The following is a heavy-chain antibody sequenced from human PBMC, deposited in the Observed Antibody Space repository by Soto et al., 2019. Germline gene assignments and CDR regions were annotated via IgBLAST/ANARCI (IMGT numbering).Heavy chain of an antibody. Sequence: QVQLQQWGAGLLKPSGTLSLTCAVYGGSFSGYYWSWIRQPPGKGLEWIGEINHSGSTNYNPSLKSRVTISVDTSKNQFSLKLSSVTAADTAVYYCARGRTAYYGSGSYSFGYWGQGTLVTVSS. D-gene: IGHD3-10*01. CDR2: INHSGST. CDR3: ARGRTAYYGSGSYSFGY. J-gene: IGHJ4*02. CDR1: GGSFSGYY. V-gene: IGHV4-34*01.